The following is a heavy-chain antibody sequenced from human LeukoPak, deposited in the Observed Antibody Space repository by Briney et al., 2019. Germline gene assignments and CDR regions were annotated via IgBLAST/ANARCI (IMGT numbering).Heavy chain of an antibody. Sequence: SETLSLTCTVSGGSISSYYWSWIRQPPGKGLEWIGYIYYSGNTNYNLSLKSRVTISVDTSKNQFSLKLRSVTAADTAVYYCARVSCTSTSCPGWIDPWGQGTLVTVSS. V-gene: IGHV4-59*01. D-gene: IGHD2-2*01. CDR2: IYYSGNT. J-gene: IGHJ5*02. CDR3: ARVSCTSTSCPGWIDP. CDR1: GGSISSYY.